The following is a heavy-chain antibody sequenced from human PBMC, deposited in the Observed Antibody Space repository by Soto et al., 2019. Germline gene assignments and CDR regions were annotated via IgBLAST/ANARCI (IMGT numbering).Heavy chain of an antibody. CDR3: AKGVASSD. Sequence: QVHLVQSEAEVRKPGSSVKVSCKSSGGSFTTDSIIWVRQAPGQGLEWMGGINPLFRTPVYAQKFQGRVTRSADESTSAAHLEVTGLTPEDTAVYFCAKGVASSDWGQGTPVTVSS. J-gene: IGHJ4*02. CDR1: GGSFTTDS. CDR2: INPLFRTP. V-gene: IGHV1-69*01. D-gene: IGHD5-12*01.